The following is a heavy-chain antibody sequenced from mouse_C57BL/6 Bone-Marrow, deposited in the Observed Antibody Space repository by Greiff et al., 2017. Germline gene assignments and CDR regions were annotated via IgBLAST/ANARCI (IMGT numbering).Heavy chain of an antibody. J-gene: IGHJ4*01. V-gene: IGHV14-3*01. D-gene: IGHD3-1*01. Sequence: VQLKQSVAELVRPGASVKLSCTASGFNINNTYMHWVKQRPEQGLEWIGRIDPANGNTKYDPNFKGKATITADTSSNTAYLQLSSLTSEYTAISYCSSRGAMDYWGQGTSVTVSS. CDR1: GFNINNTY. CDR2: IDPANGNT. CDR3: SSRGAMDY.